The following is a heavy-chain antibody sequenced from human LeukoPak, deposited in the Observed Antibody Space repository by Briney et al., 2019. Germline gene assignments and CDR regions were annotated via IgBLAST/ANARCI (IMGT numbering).Heavy chain of an antibody. D-gene: IGHD5-12*01. J-gene: IGHJ4*02. CDR2: VYYGRTT. CDR1: AGSISSNSHH. Sequence: SSETLSLTCTVSAGSISSNSHHWGWIRQSPGKGLEWTGSVYYGRTTYYNPSLNSRVTISVVTSKNQFSLQLNSVTAADTAVYYCVRHDGRGGATMGALDSWGQGSLVTVTS. CDR3: VRHDGRGGATMGALDS. V-gene: IGHV4-39*01.